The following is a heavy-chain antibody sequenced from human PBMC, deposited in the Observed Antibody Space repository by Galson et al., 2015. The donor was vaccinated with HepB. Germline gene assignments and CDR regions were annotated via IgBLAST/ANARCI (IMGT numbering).Heavy chain of an antibody. D-gene: IGHD3-16*01. CDR2: IWYDGSNK. J-gene: IGHJ3*02. CDR3: ARTFPGDAFDI. CDR1: GFTFSTYG. V-gene: IGHV3-33*01. Sequence: SLRLSCAASGFTFSTYGMHWVRQAPGKGLEWVAVIWYDGSNKYYADSVKGRFTISRDNSKNTLYLQMNSLRAEDTAVYYCARTFPGDAFDIRGQGTMVTVSS.